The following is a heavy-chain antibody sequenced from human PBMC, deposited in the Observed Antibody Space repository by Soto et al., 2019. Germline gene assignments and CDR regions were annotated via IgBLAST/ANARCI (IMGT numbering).Heavy chain of an antibody. CDR1: GGSISSGDHY. CDR3: ARDGGGATRENWSEP. D-gene: IGHD2-21*01. Sequence: SETLSLTCTVSGGSISSGDHYLSWIRHNPGKGLEWVGYLHYSWSTNYNPSLKSRVNISIDTSKNQFSLKLSSVTAADTAVYYCARDGGGATRENWSEPWGQGTKVTVSS. V-gene: IGHV4-31*03. CDR2: LHYSWST. J-gene: IGHJ5*02.